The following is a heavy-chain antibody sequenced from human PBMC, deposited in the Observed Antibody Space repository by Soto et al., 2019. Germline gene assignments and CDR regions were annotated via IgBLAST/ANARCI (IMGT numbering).Heavy chain of an antibody. D-gene: IGHD3-9*01. V-gene: IGHV6-1*01. CDR2: TYYRSKWYN. J-gene: IGHJ4*02. CDR1: GDSVSSNSAA. Sequence: SQTLSLTCAISGDSVSSNSAAWNWIRQSPSRGLEWLGRTYYRSKWYNDYAVSVKSRITINPDTSKNQFSLQLNSVTPEDTAVYYCAKAWGPTKRYYDILTGYSPFDYWGQGTLVTVSS. CDR3: AKAWGPTKRYYDILTGYSPFDY.